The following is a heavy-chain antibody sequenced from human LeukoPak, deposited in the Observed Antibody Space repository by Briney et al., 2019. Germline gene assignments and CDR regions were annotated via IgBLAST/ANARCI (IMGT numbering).Heavy chain of an antibody. V-gene: IGHV3-9*01. CDR3: AKIDYTGSD. D-gene: IGHD4-23*01. Sequence: GGSLRLSCAGNGFTFDEYAMHWVRQAPGKGLEWVSAISWNSFNIGYADSVKGRFTISRDNAKSSLYLQMNSLRPEDTALYYCAKIDYTGSDWGQGTLVTVSS. J-gene: IGHJ4*02. CDR1: GFTFDEYA. CDR2: ISWNSFNI.